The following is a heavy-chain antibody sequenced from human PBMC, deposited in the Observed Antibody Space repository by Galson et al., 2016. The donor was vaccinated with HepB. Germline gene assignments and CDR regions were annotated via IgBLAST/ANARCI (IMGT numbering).Heavy chain of an antibody. Sequence: TLSLTCTVSGGSISSGGYYWSWIRQHPGKGLEWIGYIYHLGNTYFNPSLKSRVTISIDASKNQFSLKLSSVTAADTAVYYCARGGRKGLWGYYFDYWGQGTLVPVSS. CDR3: ARGGRKGLWGYYFDY. J-gene: IGHJ4*02. CDR2: IYHLGNT. D-gene: IGHD5-18*01. V-gene: IGHV4-31*03. CDR1: GGSISSGGYY.